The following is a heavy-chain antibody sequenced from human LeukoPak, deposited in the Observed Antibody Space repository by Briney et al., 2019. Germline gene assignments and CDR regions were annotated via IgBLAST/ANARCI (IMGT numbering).Heavy chain of an antibody. D-gene: IGHD4-17*01. V-gene: IGHV3-15*01. Sequence: GGSLRLSCAGSGFTFSSYAMSWVRQAPGKGLEWIGRIKSDGGTTDYAAPVKGRFTISRDDSKNTLYLQMNSLKAEDTVVYYCTTDLGDYGDYVRCWGQGTLVTVSS. CDR1: GFTFSSYA. CDR2: IKSDGGTT. CDR3: TTDLGDYGDYVRC. J-gene: IGHJ4*02.